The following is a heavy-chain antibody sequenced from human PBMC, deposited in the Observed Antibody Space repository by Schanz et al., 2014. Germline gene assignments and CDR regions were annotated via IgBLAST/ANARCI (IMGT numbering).Heavy chain of an antibody. CDR3: ARDRVGASSYFDY. Sequence: EVRLLESGGGLVQPGGSLRLSCVASGFTFNSYAMSWVRQAPGKGLEWVSAITGSGGTTHYADSVKGRFTISRDNSKNTLYLQLNSLRVEDTAVYYCARDRVGASSYFDYWGQGTLVTVSS. CDR2: ITGSGGTT. J-gene: IGHJ4*02. CDR1: GFTFNSYA. D-gene: IGHD1-26*01. V-gene: IGHV3-23*01.